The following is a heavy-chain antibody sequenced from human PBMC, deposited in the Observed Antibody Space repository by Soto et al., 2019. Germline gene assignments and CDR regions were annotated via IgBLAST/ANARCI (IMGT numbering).Heavy chain of an antibody. D-gene: IGHD3-10*01. CDR1: GGSISSSNW. V-gene: IGHV4-4*02. CDR3: ARHSLIVRGVIINSGGRWFDP. Sequence: SSETLSLTCAVSGGSISSSNWWSWVRQPPGKGLEWIGEIYHSGSTNYNPSLKSRVTISVDTSKNQFSLKLSSVTAADTAVYYCARHSLIVRGVIINSGGRWFDPWGQGTLVTVSS. J-gene: IGHJ5*02. CDR2: IYHSGST.